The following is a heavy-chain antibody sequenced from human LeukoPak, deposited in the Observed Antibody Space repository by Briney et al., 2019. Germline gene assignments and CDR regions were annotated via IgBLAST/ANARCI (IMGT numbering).Heavy chain of an antibody. CDR3: AETYYYDSSGYRRAEYFQH. Sequence: GGSLSLSCAASGFTFSSYAMSWVRQAPGKGLEWVSTISGSGGSTYYADSVKGRFTISRDNSKNTLYLQMNSLRAEDTAVYYCAETYYYDSSGYRRAEYFQHWGQGTLVTVSS. D-gene: IGHD3-22*01. J-gene: IGHJ1*01. CDR1: GFTFSSYA. V-gene: IGHV3-23*01. CDR2: ISGSGGST.